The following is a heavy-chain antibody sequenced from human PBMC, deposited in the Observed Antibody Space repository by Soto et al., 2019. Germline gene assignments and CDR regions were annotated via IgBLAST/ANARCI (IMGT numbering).Heavy chain of an antibody. CDR3: ARGGEVPASIREYYYGLDV. D-gene: IGHD2-2*02. V-gene: IGHV1-69*06. Sequence: QAQLVQSGAEVKKPGSSVKVSCKGFGAIFNSYAISWVRQAPGQGPEWLGGIIPMFGTPNYAQKFQGRVTIRVDKSTRTAYMELNSLRSEDTAVYYCARGGEVPASIREYYYGLDVWGQGTTVTVSS. CDR1: GAIFNSYA. J-gene: IGHJ6*02. CDR2: IIPMFGTP.